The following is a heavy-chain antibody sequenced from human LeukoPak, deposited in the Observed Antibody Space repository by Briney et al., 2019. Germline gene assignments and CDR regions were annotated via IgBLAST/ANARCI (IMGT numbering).Heavy chain of an antibody. D-gene: IGHD3-22*01. CDR3: ARWGNYYDSSGYFQIDY. CDR1: GYSFTAYW. J-gene: IGHJ4*02. Sequence: GESLKISCKGSGYSFTAYWIGWVRQMPGKGLEWMGIIYPGDSNTRYSPSFQGQVTISADKSISTAYLQWSSLKASDTAMYYCARWGNYYDSSGYFQIDYWGRGTLVTVSS. V-gene: IGHV5-51*01. CDR2: IYPGDSNT.